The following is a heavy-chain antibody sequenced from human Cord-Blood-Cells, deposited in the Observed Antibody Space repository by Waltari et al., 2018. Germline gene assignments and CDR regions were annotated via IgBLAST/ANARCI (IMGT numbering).Heavy chain of an antibody. CDR1: GYTFTSYY. CDR3: AQGGTRRTYGMDV. D-gene: IGHD2-2*01. Sequence: QVQLVQSGAEVKKPGASVKVSCKASGYTFTSYYMHWVRQAPGQGLEWMGIINPSGGSTSYPQKSQGRVTMTRDTSTSTVYMELSRLRSEHTAVYYCAQGGTRRTYGMDVWGQGTTVTVAS. V-gene: IGHV1-46*01. J-gene: IGHJ6*02. CDR2: INPSGGST.